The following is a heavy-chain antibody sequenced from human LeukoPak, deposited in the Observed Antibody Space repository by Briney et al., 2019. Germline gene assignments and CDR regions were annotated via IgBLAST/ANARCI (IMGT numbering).Heavy chain of an antibody. J-gene: IGHJ5*02. D-gene: IGHD3-22*01. CDR2: ISGSGGST. Sequence: GGSLRLSCAASGFTFSSYAMSWVRQAPGKGLEWVSAISGSGGSTYYADSVKGRFTNSRDNSKNTLYLQMNSLRAEDTAVYYCAKNYYDSCGYQNWFDPWGQGTLVTVSS. CDR1: GFTFSSYA. V-gene: IGHV3-23*01. CDR3: AKNYYDSCGYQNWFDP.